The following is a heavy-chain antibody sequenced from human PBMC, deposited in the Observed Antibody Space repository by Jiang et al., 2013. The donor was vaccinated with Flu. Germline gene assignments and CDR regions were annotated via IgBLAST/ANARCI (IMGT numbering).Heavy chain of an antibody. V-gene: IGHV1-24*01. CDR1: GNTLAESS. D-gene: IGHD2-21*01. CDR3: ATPSGETLRHCDGTSCAYFDY. CDR2: FDPEEDEI. J-gene: IGHJ4*02. Sequence: EVKKPGASVKVSCKISGNTLAESSIHWVRQSPGKGLEWMGGFDPEEDEIVYAQKFQGRVSMTEDTSSDTAYMELSGLRSEDTAVYYCATPSGETLRHCDGTSCAYFDYWGQGHPGHRLL.